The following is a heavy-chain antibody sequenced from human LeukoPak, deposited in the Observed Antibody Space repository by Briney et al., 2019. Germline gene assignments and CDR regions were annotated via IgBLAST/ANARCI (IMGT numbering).Heavy chain of an antibody. Sequence: SETLSLTCTVSGDFLSSGAYYWGWIRQSPGKGLAWIGSIYYSGSTFYNATFESRVTMSVDTSKNQFSLKLTSVPAADTAVYYCARLCQVTTYAKFEYWGPGILVTVSP. CDR1: GDFLSSGAYY. J-gene: IGHJ1*01. V-gene: IGHV4-39*01. CDR2: IYYSGST. D-gene: IGHD2-21*02. CDR3: ARLCQVTTYAKFEY.